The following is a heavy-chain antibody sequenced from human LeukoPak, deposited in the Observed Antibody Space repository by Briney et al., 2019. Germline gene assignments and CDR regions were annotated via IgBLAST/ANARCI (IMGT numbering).Heavy chain of an antibody. CDR3: ARATFGEGFYY. V-gene: IGHV4-30-2*01. CDR2: IYHSGST. J-gene: IGHJ4*02. D-gene: IGHD3-3*01. CDR1: GGSISSGGYS. Sequence: SETLSLTCAVSGGSISSGGYSWSWIRQPPGKGLEWIGYIYHSGSTYYNPSLKSRVTISVDRSKNQFSLKLSSVTAADTAVYYCARATFGEGFYYWGQGTLVTVSS.